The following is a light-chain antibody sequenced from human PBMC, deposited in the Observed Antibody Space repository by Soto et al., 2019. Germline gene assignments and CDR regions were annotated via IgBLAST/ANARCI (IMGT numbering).Light chain of an antibody. J-gene: IGKJ4*01. CDR3: QQYNSYSPLT. Sequence: DIQITQSPSSLSASVGDRVSITCRASQRISSWLAWYQQKPGKAPKLLMFDTFSLESGAPSRFSGSRSGTEFTLTISRLQPDDYATYYCQQYNSYSPLTFGGGTKVDIK. CDR1: QRISSW. V-gene: IGKV1-5*01. CDR2: DTF.